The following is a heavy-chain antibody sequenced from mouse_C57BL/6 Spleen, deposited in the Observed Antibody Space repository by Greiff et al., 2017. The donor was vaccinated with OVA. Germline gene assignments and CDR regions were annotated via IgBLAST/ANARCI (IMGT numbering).Heavy chain of an antibody. CDR3: ARSYYYGFFDV. Sequence: EVMLVESGGGLVQPGGSLSLSCAASGFTFTDYYMSWVRQPPGKALEWLGFIRNKANGYTTEYSASVKGRVTISRDNSQSILYLQMNALRAEDSATYYCARSYYYGFFDVWGTGTTVTVSS. V-gene: IGHV7-3*01. CDR2: IRNKANGYTT. CDR1: GFTFTDYY. J-gene: IGHJ1*03. D-gene: IGHD1-1*01.